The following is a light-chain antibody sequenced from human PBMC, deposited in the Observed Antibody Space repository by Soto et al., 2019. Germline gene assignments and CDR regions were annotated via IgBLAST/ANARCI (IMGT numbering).Light chain of an antibody. Sequence: ELVLTQSPGSLSLSPGERATLSCKTSQSDGSNFVAWYQHKPGQAPRLLIYASVQRATGIPDRFSGSASGTDFTPTINRLEPEDFAVYYCQLYGTSPPFGQGTRLEIK. CDR1: QSDGSNF. CDR2: ASV. J-gene: IGKJ5*01. V-gene: IGKV3-20*01. CDR3: QLYGTSPP.